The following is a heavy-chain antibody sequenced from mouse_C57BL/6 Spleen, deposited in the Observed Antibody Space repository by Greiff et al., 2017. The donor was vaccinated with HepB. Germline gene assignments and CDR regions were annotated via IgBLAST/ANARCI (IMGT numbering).Heavy chain of an antibody. CDR2: IWTGGGT. CDR3: ARRHYYGSSLYYFDY. D-gene: IGHD1-1*01. Sequence: VQLQQSGPGLVAPSQSLSITCTVSGFSLTSYAISWVRQPPGKGLEWLGVIWTGGGTNYNSALKSRLSISKDNSKSQVFLKMNSLQTDDTARYYCARRHYYGSSLYYFDYWGQGTTLTVSS. J-gene: IGHJ2*01. V-gene: IGHV2-9-1*01. CDR1: GFSLTSYA.